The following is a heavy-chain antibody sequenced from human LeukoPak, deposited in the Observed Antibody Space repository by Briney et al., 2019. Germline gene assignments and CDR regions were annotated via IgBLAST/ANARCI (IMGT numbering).Heavy chain of an antibody. CDR3: ASIGPAATHLGYGMDV. D-gene: IGHD2-2*01. V-gene: IGHV4-34*01. CDR2: INHSGST. CDR1: GGSFSGYY. Sequence: TSETLSLTCAVYGGSFSGYYWSWIRQPPGKGLEWIGEINHSGSTNYNPSLKSRVTISVDTSKNQFSLKLSSVTAADMAVYYCASIGPAATHLGYGMDVWGQGTTVTVSS. J-gene: IGHJ6*02.